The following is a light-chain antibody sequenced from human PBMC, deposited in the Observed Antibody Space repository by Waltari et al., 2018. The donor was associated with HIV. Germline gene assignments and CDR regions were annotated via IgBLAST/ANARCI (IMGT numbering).Light chain of an antibody. CDR1: IRHIGTF. CDR2: AVN. J-gene: IGLJ2*01. CDR3: SSPTTMESVTFGGGTHAVA. V-gene: IGLV2-14*03. Sequence: HSALTQPASVSGSPGQSITISCPASIRHIGTFVPRYQQHPWKAPQLLLYAVNRRPSGTSDRFSGSKSGATASLTISGLQIDDEADYYCSSPTTMESVTFGGGTHAVAFGGGTHLTV.